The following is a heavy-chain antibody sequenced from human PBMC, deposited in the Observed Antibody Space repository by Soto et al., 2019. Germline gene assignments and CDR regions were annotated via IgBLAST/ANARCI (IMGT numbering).Heavy chain of an antibody. CDR3: ASLRGEVETAIVRISQDYYYYGMDV. V-gene: IGHV4-61*01. D-gene: IGHD5-18*01. CDR1: GGSVSSGSYS. CDR2: IYYRGST. J-gene: IGHJ6*02. Sequence: QVQLQESGPGLVKPSETLSLTCTVSGGSVSSGSYSWSWIRQPPGKGLEWIGYIYYRGSTNYNPSLTGRVTISVDTSKNRCALRLSSVTAADTAVYYCASLRGEVETAIVRISQDYYYYGMDVWGQGTTVTVSS.